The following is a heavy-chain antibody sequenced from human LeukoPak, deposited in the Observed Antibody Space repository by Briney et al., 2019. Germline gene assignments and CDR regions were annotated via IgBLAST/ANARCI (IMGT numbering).Heavy chain of an antibody. CDR2: INPKSGST. CDR3: ARSPDILTGENFDY. V-gene: IGHV1-2*02. Sequence: ASVKVSCKASGYTFTGYYMHWVRQAPGQGLEWMGWINPKSGSTNEAQKFHDRVTTTRDTSIRTAYMEVSRLRSDDAAVYYCARSPDILTGENFDYWGQGTLVTVSS. J-gene: IGHJ4*02. CDR1: GYTFTGYY. D-gene: IGHD3-9*01.